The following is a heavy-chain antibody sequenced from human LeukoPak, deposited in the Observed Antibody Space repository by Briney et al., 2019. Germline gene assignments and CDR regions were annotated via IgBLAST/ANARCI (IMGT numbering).Heavy chain of an antibody. D-gene: IGHD6-19*01. CDR3: ARDSSGWYYFDY. Sequence: GGSLRLSCAASGFTVRTNYMSWVRQAPGKGLEWVSFIYSDGSTYYADSVKDRFTISRDNSKNTLYPQMNSLRAEDTAVYYCARDSSGWYYFDYWGQGTLVTVSS. V-gene: IGHV3-53*01. J-gene: IGHJ4*02. CDR1: GFTVRTNY. CDR2: IYSDGST.